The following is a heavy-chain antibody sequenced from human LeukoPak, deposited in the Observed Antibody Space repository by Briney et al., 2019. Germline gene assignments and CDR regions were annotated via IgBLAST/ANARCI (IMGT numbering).Heavy chain of an antibody. Sequence: GGSLRLSRAASGFTFITYSMNWVRQAPGKGLEWVSYISRGSSTIYYADSVKGRFTISRDNAKNSLYLQMNSLRDEDTAVYYCARDSVGGFDPWGQGTLVTVSS. V-gene: IGHV3-48*02. CDR3: ARDSVGGFDP. J-gene: IGHJ5*02. CDR2: ISRGSSTI. CDR1: GFTFITYS. D-gene: IGHD1-26*01.